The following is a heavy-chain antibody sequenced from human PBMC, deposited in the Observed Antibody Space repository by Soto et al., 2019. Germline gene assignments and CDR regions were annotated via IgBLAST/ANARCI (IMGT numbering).Heavy chain of an antibody. CDR3: ARDVGPVTIFGEALSGYFDF. J-gene: IGHJ4*02. CDR1: GFSFGNYW. D-gene: IGHD3-3*01. V-gene: IGHV3-7*03. Sequence: PGGSLRLSCAVSGFSFGNYWMSWVRQAPGKGLEWLASIKEDGSERYYLDSVKGRFTISRDNAKDSLPLQMNSLRGEDTAFYYCARDVGPVTIFGEALSGYFDFWGQGTLVTVSS. CDR2: IKEDGSER.